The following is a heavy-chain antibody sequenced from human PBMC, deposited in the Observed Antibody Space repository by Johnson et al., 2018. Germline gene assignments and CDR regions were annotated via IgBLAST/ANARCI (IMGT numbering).Heavy chain of an antibody. J-gene: IGHJ3*02. CDR3: SSLRYCTNGVCYNAFEI. CDR2: ISSSGSNI. CDR1: GFTFSSYS. D-gene: IGHD2-8*01. Sequence: VQLVESGGGLVKPGGSLRLSCAASGFTFSSYSMNWVRQAPGKGLEWVSSISSSGSNIYYADSVKGRFTISRDNAQNSLYLQMNSLRAEDRAVYYWSSLRYCTNGVCYNAFEIWGHGTMATVSS. V-gene: IGHV3-21*01.